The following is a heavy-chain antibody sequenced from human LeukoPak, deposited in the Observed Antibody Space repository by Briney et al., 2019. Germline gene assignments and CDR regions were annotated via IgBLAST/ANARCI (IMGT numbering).Heavy chain of an antibody. J-gene: IGHJ3*02. D-gene: IGHD5-18*01. CDR3: AREMEYSYALGDAFDI. Sequence: PGGSLRLSCAASGFTFSSYSMNWVRQAPGKGLEWVSSISSSSSYIYYADSVKGRFTISRDNAKNSLYLQMNSLRAEDTAVYYCAREMEYSYALGDAFDIWGQGTMVTVSS. CDR1: GFTFSSYS. CDR2: ISSSSSYI. V-gene: IGHV3-21*01.